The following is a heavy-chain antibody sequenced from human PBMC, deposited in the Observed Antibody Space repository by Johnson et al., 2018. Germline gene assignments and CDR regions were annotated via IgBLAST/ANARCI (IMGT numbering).Heavy chain of an antibody. J-gene: IGHJ5*02. CDR2: IRGETYGGKA. V-gene: IGHV3-49*04. Sequence: VQLVESGGGLVQPGRSLSLSCTTSGFRFADYALSWVRQAPGKGLEWIGFIRGETYGGKAEYAASVKGRFTISRDESKGIAYLQLNSLKTEDTAIYYCARSPDSGNNIWFDPWGQGTLVTVSS. CDR3: ARSPDSGNNIWFDP. D-gene: IGHD3-10*01. CDR1: GFRFADYA.